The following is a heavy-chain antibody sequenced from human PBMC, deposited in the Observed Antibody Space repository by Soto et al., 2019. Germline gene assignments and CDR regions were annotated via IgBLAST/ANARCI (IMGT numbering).Heavy chain of an antibody. D-gene: IGHD2-8*01. CDR1: GDSVSSNSVA. J-gene: IGHJ4*02. V-gene: IGHV6-1*01. CDR3: ARRQHTKQYFDY. Sequence: PSQTLSLTCAISGDSVSSNSVAWKWIRQSPSRGLEWLGRTYYRSKWFNDYAESVKSRITINPDTSKNQFSLQLNSVTPEDTAVYYCARRQHTKQYFDYWGQGILVTVSS. CDR2: TYYRSKWFN.